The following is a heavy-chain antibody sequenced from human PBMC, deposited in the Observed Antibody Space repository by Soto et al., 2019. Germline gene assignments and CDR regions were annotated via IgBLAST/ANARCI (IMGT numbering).Heavy chain of an antibody. V-gene: IGHV4-39*01. D-gene: IGHD5-12*01. CDR2: FYYSGST. Sequence: PSETLSLTCTVSGGSISSSSYYWGWIRQSPGKGLEWIGSFYYSGSTYYSPSLRSRVTISGDTSRKQISLRLSSVTAADTAVYYCARISVASRYMDVWAKRTTVTVSS. CDR3: ARISVASRYMDV. CDR1: GGSISSSSYY. J-gene: IGHJ6*03.